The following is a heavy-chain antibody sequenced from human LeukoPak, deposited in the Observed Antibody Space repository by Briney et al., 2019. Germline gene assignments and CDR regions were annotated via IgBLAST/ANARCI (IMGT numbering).Heavy chain of an antibody. CDR3: ARDDLPYSVHHGMDV. D-gene: IGHD2-21*01. J-gene: IGHJ6*02. Sequence: PSETLSLTCSVSGGCISSHYWSWIRLPAGKGLEWIGRIFSSGIINYNPSLESRVTMSVDTSKNQVSLRLSSVTAADTAVYYCARDDLPYSVHHGMDVWGQGNTVTVSS. V-gene: IGHV4-4*07. CDR2: IFSSGII. CDR1: GGCISSHY.